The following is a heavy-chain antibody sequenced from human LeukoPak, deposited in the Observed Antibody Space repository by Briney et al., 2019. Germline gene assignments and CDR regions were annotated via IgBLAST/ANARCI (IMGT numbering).Heavy chain of an antibody. CDR2: IYYSGST. CDR1: GGSISSYY. Sequence: SETLSLTCTVSGGSISSYYWSWIRQPPGKGLEWIGYIYYSGSTNYNPSLKSRVTISVDTSKNQFSLKLSSVTAADTAVYYCARHSLQWLGGDDAFDIWGQGTMVTVSS. V-gene: IGHV4-59*08. D-gene: IGHD6-19*01. J-gene: IGHJ3*02. CDR3: ARHSLQWLGGDDAFDI.